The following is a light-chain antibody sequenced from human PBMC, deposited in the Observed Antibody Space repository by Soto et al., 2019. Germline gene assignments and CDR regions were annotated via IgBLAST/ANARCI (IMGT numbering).Light chain of an antibody. CDR2: AAS. J-gene: IGKJ2*01. V-gene: IGKV1-39*01. CDR3: QQTYDAPRT. Sequence: DIQMTQSPSSLSSSVGDRVTITCRASQTITNYLNWYQQKPGKAPKLLIFAASRLESGVPSRFSGSGSGTHFTLTISSLQPEDFAAYYCQQTYDAPRTFGQGTKLEI. CDR1: QTITNY.